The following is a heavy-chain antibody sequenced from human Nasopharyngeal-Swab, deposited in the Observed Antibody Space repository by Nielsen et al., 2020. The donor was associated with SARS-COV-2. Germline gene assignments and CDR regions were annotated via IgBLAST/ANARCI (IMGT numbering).Heavy chain of an antibody. V-gene: IGHV1-69*13. Sequence: SVKVSCKSSGGTFTNYAFSWVRQAPGQGLEWMGGIIPFFDTATYAQNFQGRVTITADQSTSNAYMELSSLRSEDTAVYYCARENYYDSSGYHPYYYYGMDVWGQGITVTVSS. D-gene: IGHD3-22*01. CDR1: GGTFTNYA. CDR3: ARENYYDSSGYHPYYYYGMDV. CDR2: IIPFFDTA. J-gene: IGHJ6*02.